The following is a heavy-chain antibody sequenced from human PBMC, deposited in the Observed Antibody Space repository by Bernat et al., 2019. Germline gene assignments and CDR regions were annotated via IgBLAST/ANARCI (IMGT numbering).Heavy chain of an antibody. J-gene: IGHJ4*02. D-gene: IGHD3-10*01. CDR2: INPSGGST. CDR3: VVNYYGSGSLDY. Sequence: QVQLVQSGAEVKKPGASVKVSCKASGYTFTSYYMHWVRQAPGQGLEWMGIINPSGGSTSYAQKFQGRVTMTRDTSTSTVYMELSSLRSEDTAVYYCVVNYYGSGSLDYWGQGTLVTVSS. V-gene: IGHV1-46*01. CDR1: GYTFTSYY.